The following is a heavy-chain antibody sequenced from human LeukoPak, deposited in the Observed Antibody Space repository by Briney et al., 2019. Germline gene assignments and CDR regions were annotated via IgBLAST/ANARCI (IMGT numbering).Heavy chain of an antibody. V-gene: IGHV3-23*01. CDR3: ATTTVTTSRDWFDP. J-gene: IGHJ5*02. CDR2: ISGSGGST. Sequence: GGSLRLSCAASGFTFSSYAMSWVRQAPGKGLEWVSAISGSGGSTYYADSVKGRFTISRDNPKNTLYLQMNSLRAEDTAVYCCATTTVTTSRDWFDPWGQGTLVTVSS. CDR1: GFTFSSYA. D-gene: IGHD4-17*01.